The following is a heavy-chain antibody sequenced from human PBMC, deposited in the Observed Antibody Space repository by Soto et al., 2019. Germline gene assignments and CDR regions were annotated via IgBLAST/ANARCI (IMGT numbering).Heavy chain of an antibody. CDR1: GFTFNAYA. V-gene: IGHV3-23*01. D-gene: IGHD3-9*01. Sequence: DVQLLESGGGLVQPGGSLRLSCAASGFTFNAYAMTWVRQAPGKGLEWVSAIGGSGGNRYYAGSVRGRFTISRDNSKDTGDLQMNSLRVEDTAVYYCARVASYDINPVDHWGQGILVSVSS. CDR3: ARVASYDINPVDH. J-gene: IGHJ4*02. CDR2: IGGSGGNR.